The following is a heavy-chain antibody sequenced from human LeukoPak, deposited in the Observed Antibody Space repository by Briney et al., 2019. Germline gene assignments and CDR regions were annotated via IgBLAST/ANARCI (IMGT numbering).Heavy chain of an antibody. D-gene: IGHD2-15*01. Sequence: GGSLRLSCVASGFTFSDYGMHCVRQTPGKGLEWVAVISYDGDNKYYADSVTGRFTISRDNSKNTLYMQMNSLTAEDTAVYYCAKVGSAGSCYSCWFDPWGQGTLVTVSS. CDR3: AKVGSAGSCYSCWFDP. J-gene: IGHJ5*02. V-gene: IGHV3-30*18. CDR1: GFTFSDYG. CDR2: ISYDGDNK.